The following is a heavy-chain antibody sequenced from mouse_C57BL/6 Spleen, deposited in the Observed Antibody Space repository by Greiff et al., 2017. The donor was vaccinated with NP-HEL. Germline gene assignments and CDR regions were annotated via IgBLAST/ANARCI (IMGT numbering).Heavy chain of an antibody. Sequence: QVQLQQSGAELVRPGASVTLSCKASGYTFTDYEMHWVKQTPVHGLEWIGAIDPETGGTAYNQKFKGKAILTADKSSSTAYMELRSLTSEDSAVYYCTRASVTAQATLDAMDYWGQGTSVTVSS. CDR2: IDPETGGT. V-gene: IGHV1-15*01. CDR1: GYTFTDYE. D-gene: IGHD3-2*02. J-gene: IGHJ4*01. CDR3: TRASVTAQATLDAMDY.